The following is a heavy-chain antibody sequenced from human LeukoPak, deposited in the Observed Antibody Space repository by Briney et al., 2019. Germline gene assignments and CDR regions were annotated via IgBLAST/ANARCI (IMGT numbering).Heavy chain of an antibody. CDR1: GFTFSYYG. D-gene: IGHD3-10*01. CDR2: IRYDGNDK. Sequence: GGSLRLSCAASGFTFSYYGTHWVRQAPGKGLEWVAFIRYDGNDKFYADSVKGRFTISRDTSRNTLYLQMNSLRTDDTAVYYCAKDLMRDRWFGESWGQGTLVTVSS. J-gene: IGHJ5*02. V-gene: IGHV3-30*02. CDR3: AKDLMRDRWFGES.